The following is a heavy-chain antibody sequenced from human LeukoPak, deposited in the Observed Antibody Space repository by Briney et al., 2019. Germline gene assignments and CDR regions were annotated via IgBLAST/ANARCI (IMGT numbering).Heavy chain of an antibody. CDR2: ISSSSSYI. V-gene: IGHV3-21*01. J-gene: IGHJ3*02. Sequence: GGSLRLSCAASGFTFSSYSMNRVRQAPGKGLEWVSSISSSSSYIYYADSVKGRFTISRDNAKNSLYLQMNSLRAEDTAVYYCARDFTYCSGGSCDDAFDIWGQGTMVTVSS. CDR1: GFTFSSYS. CDR3: ARDFTYCSGGSCDDAFDI. D-gene: IGHD2-15*01.